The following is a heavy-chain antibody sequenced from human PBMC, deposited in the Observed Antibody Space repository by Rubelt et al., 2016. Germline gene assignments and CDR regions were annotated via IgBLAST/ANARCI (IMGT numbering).Heavy chain of an antibody. CDR3: AREPASTCYFDF. V-gene: IGHV1-46*01. CDR1: GYSFTTYY. D-gene: IGHD2/OR15-2a*01. J-gene: IGHJ4*02. Sequence: GASVKISCKASGYSFTTYYMHWVRQAPGQGLEWMVMIDPSGGATNYAQKFQGSITMTRDTSTSTVYLDLSSLRSEDTAVYYCAREPASTCYFDFWGQGTLVTVSS. CDR2: IDPSGGAT.